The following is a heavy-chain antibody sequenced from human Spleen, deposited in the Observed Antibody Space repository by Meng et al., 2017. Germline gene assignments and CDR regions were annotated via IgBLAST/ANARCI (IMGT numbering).Heavy chain of an antibody. J-gene: IGHJ4*02. Sequence: GESLKISCAASGFTVSSTFMSWVRQAPGKGLEWVSKMNSDGNMNYGDSVKGRFTISRDNSKNTLYLQMNSLRAEDTAIYYCAKEIRPNDYWGQGTLVTVSS. CDR3: AKEIRPNDY. CDR1: GFTVSSTF. V-gene: IGHV3-53*01. CDR2: MNSDGNM.